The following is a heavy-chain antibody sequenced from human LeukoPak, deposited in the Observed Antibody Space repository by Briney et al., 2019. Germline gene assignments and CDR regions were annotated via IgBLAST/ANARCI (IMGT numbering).Heavy chain of an antibody. Sequence: SETLSLTCAVYGGSFSGYYWSWIRQPPGKGLEWIGEINHSGSTNYNPSLKSRVTISVDTSKNQFSLKLSSVTAADTAVYYCARMVLGIYWYFDLWGRGTLVTVSS. J-gene: IGHJ2*01. D-gene: IGHD7-27*01. V-gene: IGHV4-34*01. CDR3: ARMVLGIYWYFDL. CDR1: GGSFSGYY. CDR2: INHSGST.